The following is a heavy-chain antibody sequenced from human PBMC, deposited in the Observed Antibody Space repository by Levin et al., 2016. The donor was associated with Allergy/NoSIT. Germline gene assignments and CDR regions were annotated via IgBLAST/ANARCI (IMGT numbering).Heavy chain of an antibody. Sequence: VRQMPGKGLEWMGIIYPDDSKIKYSPSFQGQVTISVDKSINTAYLQWNSLKASDTAIYYCAKSTAFCGGNCYLGYYFDYWGRGNPGHRLL. CDR2: IYPDDSKI. CDR3: AKSTAFCGGNCYLGYYFDY. D-gene: IGHD2-21*02. V-gene: IGHV5-51*01. J-gene: IGHJ4*02.